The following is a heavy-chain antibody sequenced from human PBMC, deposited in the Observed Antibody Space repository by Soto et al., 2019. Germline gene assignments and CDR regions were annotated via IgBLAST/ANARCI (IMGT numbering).Heavy chain of an antibody. J-gene: IGHJ4*02. CDR2: IYWDDDK. D-gene: IGHD3-10*01. V-gene: IGHV2-5*02. CDR3: AKGMGSDSERY. CDR1: GFSLSTSGVG. Sequence: QITLKESGPTLVKPTQTLTLTCTFSGFSLSTSGVGVGWIRQPPGKALEWLALIYWDDDKRYSPSLKSRLTITKDTSKNQVVLTMTNMDPVDTAIYYCAKGMGSDSERYWGQGTLVTVSS.